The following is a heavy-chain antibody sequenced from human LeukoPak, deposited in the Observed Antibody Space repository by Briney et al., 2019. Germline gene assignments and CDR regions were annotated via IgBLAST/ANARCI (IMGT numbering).Heavy chain of an antibody. CDR2: MNPNSGNT. V-gene: IGHV1-8*01. D-gene: IGHD6-19*01. CDR1: VYTFSSYD. Sequence: PGTSVKVSCKASVYTFSSYDINGVREATGQGLESMGWMNPNSGNTGYAQRFQGRVTMTRNTPINTAYMELSSLRSEDTAVYYCARGILSSGWELNWFGPWGQGTLVTVSS. J-gene: IGHJ5*02. CDR3: ARGILSSGWELNWFGP.